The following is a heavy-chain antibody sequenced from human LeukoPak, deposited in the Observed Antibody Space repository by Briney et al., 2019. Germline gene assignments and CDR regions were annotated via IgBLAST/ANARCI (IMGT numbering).Heavy chain of an antibody. CDR2: INWNGGST. J-gene: IGHJ4*02. CDR1: GFTFSSYW. D-gene: IGHD3-10*01. V-gene: IGHV3-20*04. Sequence: GGSLRLSCAASGFTFSSYWMSWVRQAPGKGLEWVSGINWNGGSTGYADSVKGRFTISRDNAKKSLYLQMHSLRVEDTGIYYCVKVAKYYYGSETYYFFEHWGQGTPVTASS. CDR3: VKVAKYYYGSETYYFFEH.